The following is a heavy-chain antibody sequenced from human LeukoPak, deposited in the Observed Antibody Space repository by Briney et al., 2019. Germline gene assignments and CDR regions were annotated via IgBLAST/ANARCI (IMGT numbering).Heavy chain of an antibody. CDR2: INQGGSER. CDR3: ARLAVPPGNRGWYYEQ. CDR1: GFIFRDYW. Sequence: GGSLRLSCAASGFIFRDYWMSWARQGPGEGPEWVANINQGGSERYYVDSVKGRFTISRDNAKNSLDLQMNSLRVEDTAIYYCARLAVPPGNRGWYYEQWGQGTLVTVSS. J-gene: IGHJ4*02. D-gene: IGHD2-2*01. V-gene: IGHV3-7*03.